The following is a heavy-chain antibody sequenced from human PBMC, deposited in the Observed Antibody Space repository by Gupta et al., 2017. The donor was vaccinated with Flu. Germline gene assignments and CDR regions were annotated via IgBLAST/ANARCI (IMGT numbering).Heavy chain of an antibody. V-gene: IGHV3-23*01. CDR3: AKSPPPEEVAVAGLNFDY. D-gene: IGHD6-19*01. CDR1: GFPFSSYA. Sequence: EVQLLEPGGGLVQSGGSLRLFCAASGFPFSSYAISWVRQAPGKGLEWVSAIGGSGGSTYYADSVKGRFTISRDNSKNTLYLQMNSLRAEDTAVYYCAKSPPPEEVAVAGLNFDYWGQGTLVTVSS. J-gene: IGHJ4*02. CDR2: IGGSGGST.